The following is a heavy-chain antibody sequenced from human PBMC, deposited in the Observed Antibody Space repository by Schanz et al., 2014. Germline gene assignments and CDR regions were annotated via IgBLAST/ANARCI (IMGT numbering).Heavy chain of an antibody. CDR1: GFSVGNKY. CDR2: ISYGTSYI. CDR3: VSSGSYSSYAF. Sequence: EVQLVESGGGLIQPGGSLRLSCAASGFSVGNKYMNWVRQAPGKGLEWVSSISYGTSYIYYADSVKGRFTISRDNAKNSLYLQMNSLRAEDTAVYHCVSSGSYSSYAFWGQGTLVTVSS. J-gene: IGHJ4*02. V-gene: IGHV3-21*01. D-gene: IGHD3-10*01.